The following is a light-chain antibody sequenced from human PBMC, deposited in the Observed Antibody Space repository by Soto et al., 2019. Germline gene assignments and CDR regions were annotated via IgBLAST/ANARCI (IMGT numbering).Light chain of an antibody. Sequence: EIVMTQSPVTLSVSPGERATLSCRASQSVNGNLAWYQQKPGQAPRLLVYGATTRATGIPARFSGSGSGTEFTLTISSLQSEDFAVYYCQQYNDWPPLTFGGGTKVEIK. CDR3: QQYNDWPPLT. CDR1: QSVNGN. CDR2: GAT. V-gene: IGKV3-15*01. J-gene: IGKJ4*01.